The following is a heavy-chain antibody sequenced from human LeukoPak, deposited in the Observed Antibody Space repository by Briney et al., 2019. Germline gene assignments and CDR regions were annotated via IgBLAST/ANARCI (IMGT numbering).Heavy chain of an antibody. CDR2: INPNSGGT. J-gene: IGHJ4*02. V-gene: IGHV1-2*02. D-gene: IGHD2-15*01. CDR1: GYTFTGYY. Sequence: ASVKVSCKASGYTFTGYYMHWVRQAPGQGLEWMGWINPNSGGTNYAQKFQGRVTITRDTSASTAYMELSSLRSEDTAVYYCASWCSGGSCYEYWGQGTLVTVSS. CDR3: ASWCSGGSCYEY.